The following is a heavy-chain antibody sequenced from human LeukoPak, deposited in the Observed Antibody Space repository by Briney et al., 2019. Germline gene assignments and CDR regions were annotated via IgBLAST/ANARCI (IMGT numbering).Heavy chain of an antibody. CDR3: ARTPGPTVAGPYYYYYYYMDV. CDR2: IRYDGSNK. J-gene: IGHJ6*03. D-gene: IGHD6-19*01. CDR1: GFTFSSYG. Sequence: GGSLRLSCAASGFTFSSYGMHWVRQAPGKGLEWVAFIRYDGSNKYYADSVKGRFTISRDNSKNTLYLQMNSLRAEDTAVYYCARTPGPTVAGPYYYYYYYMDVWGKGTTVTISS. V-gene: IGHV3-30*02.